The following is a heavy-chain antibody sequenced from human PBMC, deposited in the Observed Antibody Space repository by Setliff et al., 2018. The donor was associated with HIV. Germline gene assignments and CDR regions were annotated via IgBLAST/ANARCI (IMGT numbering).Heavy chain of an antibody. CDR1: GYTFTGYY. Sequence: GASVKVSCKASGYTFTGYYMHWVRQAPGQGLEWMGWINPNSGGTTYAQKFQGRVTMTRDTSISTAYMELSRLRSDDTAVYYCARDWVDDSKTYGMDVWGQGTTVTVSS. CDR2: INPNSGGT. V-gene: IGHV1-2*02. D-gene: IGHD3-22*01. J-gene: IGHJ6*02. CDR3: ARDWVDDSKTYGMDV.